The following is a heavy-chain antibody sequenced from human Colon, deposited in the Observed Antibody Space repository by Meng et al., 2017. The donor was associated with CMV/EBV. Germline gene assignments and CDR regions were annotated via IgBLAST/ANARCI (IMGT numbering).Heavy chain of an antibody. CDR3: VSHYDSSGFVDY. CDR1: GYTFTDYY. D-gene: IGHD3-22*01. J-gene: IGHJ4*02. V-gene: IGHV1-69*05. CDR2: LIPVSGTD. Sequence: CKVSGYTFTDYYMHWVQQAPGKGLEWMGRLIPVSGTDTYAQKFRGRVTITTEESTSTAYMELSSLRSDDTALYYCVSHYDSSGFVDYWGQGTLVTVSS.